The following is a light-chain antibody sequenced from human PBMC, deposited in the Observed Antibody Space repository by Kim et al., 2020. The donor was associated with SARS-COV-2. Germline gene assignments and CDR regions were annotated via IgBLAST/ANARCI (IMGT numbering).Light chain of an antibody. CDR1: QGISSY. Sequence: SASQGDRVTVTGRASQGISSYLACVQQKPGKAPEHLIYGASTLQSGVPARFSGSGSGTEYSLTITGLQPEDFATYFYQQFQSYPYTFGQGTKLEI. CDR3: QQFQSYPYT. J-gene: IGKJ2*01. V-gene: IGKV1-9*01. CDR2: GAS.